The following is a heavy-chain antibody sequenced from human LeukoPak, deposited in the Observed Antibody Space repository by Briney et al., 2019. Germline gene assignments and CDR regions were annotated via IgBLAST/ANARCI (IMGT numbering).Heavy chain of an antibody. V-gene: IGHV1-69*13. Sequence: SVKVSCKACGGTFSSYASSWVRQAPGQGLEWMGGIIPIFGTANYAQKFQGRVTITADESTSTAYMQLSSLRSEDTAVYYCAIRGGAGDLDYWGQGTLVTVSS. D-gene: IGHD2-21*01. CDR3: AIRGGAGDLDY. CDR2: IIPIFGTA. J-gene: IGHJ4*02. CDR1: GGTFSSYA.